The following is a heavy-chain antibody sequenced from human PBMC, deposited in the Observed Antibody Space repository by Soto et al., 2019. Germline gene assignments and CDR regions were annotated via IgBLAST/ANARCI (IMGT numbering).Heavy chain of an antibody. V-gene: IGHV3-23*01. Sequence: GGSLRLSCAASGFTFSSYAMSWVRQAPEKGLEWDSAISGSGGSTHYADSVKGRFTISRDNSKNTLYLQMNSLRAEDTAVYYCAKGGGFLEWLSLFDPWGQGTLVTVLL. J-gene: IGHJ5*02. D-gene: IGHD3-3*01. CDR2: ISGSGGST. CDR1: GFTFSSYA. CDR3: AKGGGFLEWLSLFDP.